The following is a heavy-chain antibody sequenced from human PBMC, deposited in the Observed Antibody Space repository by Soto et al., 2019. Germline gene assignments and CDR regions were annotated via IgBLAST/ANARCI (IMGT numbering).Heavy chain of an antibody. CDR1: GFTFSSYE. CDR3: ARDYYYASGTLYLDV. Sequence: EVQLVESGGGLLQPGGSLRLSCAASGFTFSSYEMNWVRQAPGKGLEWVSYISSSGSTKSYADSVKGRFTISRDNAKNSLYLQMNSLRAEDTAVYYCARDYYYASGTLYLDVWGQGTTVTVSS. J-gene: IGHJ6*02. CDR2: ISSSGSTK. D-gene: IGHD3-10*01. V-gene: IGHV3-48*03.